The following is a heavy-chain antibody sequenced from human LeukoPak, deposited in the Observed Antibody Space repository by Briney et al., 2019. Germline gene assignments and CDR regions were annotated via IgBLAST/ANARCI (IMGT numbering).Heavy chain of an antibody. CDR1: GFTFDDYG. CDR3: ARGGGSSWYSDY. Sequence: GGSLRLSCAASGFTFDDYGMSWVRKAPGKGLEWVSGINWNGGSTGYADSVKGRFTISRDNAKNSLYLQMNSLRAEDTALYYCARGGGSSWYSDYWGQGTLVTVSS. J-gene: IGHJ4*02. CDR2: INWNGGST. V-gene: IGHV3-20*04. D-gene: IGHD6-13*01.